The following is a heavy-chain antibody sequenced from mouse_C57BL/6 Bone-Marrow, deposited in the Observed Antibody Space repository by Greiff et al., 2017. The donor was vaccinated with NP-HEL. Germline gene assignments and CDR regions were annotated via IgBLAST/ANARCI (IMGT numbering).Heavy chain of an antibody. CDR2: IDPANGNT. V-gene: IGHV14-3*01. Sequence: EVQLQESVAELVRPGASVKLSCTASGFNIKNTYMHWVKQRPEQGLEWIGRIDPANGNTKYAPKFQGKATITADTSSNTAYLQLSSLTSEDTAIYYCAEDYYDYDEGFAYWGQGTLVTVSA. J-gene: IGHJ3*01. CDR3: AEDYYDYDEGFAY. D-gene: IGHD2-4*01. CDR1: GFNIKNTY.